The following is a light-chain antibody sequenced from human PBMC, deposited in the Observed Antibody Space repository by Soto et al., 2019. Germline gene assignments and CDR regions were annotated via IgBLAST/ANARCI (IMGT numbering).Light chain of an antibody. V-gene: IGLV2-14*01. CDR3: ISYTGSDTSYV. J-gene: IGLJ1*01. CDR1: SSDVGSYNY. Sequence: QSALTQPASVSGSPGQSITISCTGTSSDVGSYNYVAWYQQFPGKTPKLMIYEVRNRPSGVSSRFSGSKSGNTASLTISGLPAEDEADYYCISYTGSDTSYVFGTGPKLTVL. CDR2: EVR.